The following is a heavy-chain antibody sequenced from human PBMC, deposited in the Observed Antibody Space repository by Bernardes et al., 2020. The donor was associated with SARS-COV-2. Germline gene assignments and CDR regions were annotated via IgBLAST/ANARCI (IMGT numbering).Heavy chain of an antibody. Sequence: GGSLRLSCAASGFTFSTYAMSWVRQAPGKGLEWVSGISRSGGTTYYADSVKGRFTISRDNSKNTLYLQMNSLRAEDTAVYYCAKNLESVTMIVVVSYGMDVWGQGTTVTVSS. J-gene: IGHJ6*02. D-gene: IGHD3-22*01. CDR1: GFTFSTYA. CDR2: ISRSGGTT. V-gene: IGHV3-23*01. CDR3: AKNLESVTMIVVVSYGMDV.